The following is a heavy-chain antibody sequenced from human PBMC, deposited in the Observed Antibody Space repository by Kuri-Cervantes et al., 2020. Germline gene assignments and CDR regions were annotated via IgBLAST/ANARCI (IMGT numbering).Heavy chain of an antibody. CDR2: ITPFNGNT. CDR1: GYTFTYRY. J-gene: IGHJ3*02. Sequence: SVKVSCKASGYTFTYRYLHWVRQAPGQALEWMGWITPFNGNTNYAQKFQDRVTITRDRSMSTAYMELSSLRSEDTAVYYCARECSGGSCYSRAFDIWGQGTMVTVSS. CDR3: ARECSGGSCYSRAFDI. D-gene: IGHD2-15*01. V-gene: IGHV1-45*02.